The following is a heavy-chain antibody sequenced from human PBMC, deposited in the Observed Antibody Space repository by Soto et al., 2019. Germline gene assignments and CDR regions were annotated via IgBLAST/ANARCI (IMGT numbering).Heavy chain of an antibody. CDR3: AREKRDYYDSSGYVYYFDY. CDR1: GGSISSYY. D-gene: IGHD3-22*01. CDR2: IYTSGST. J-gene: IGHJ4*02. V-gene: IGHV4-4*07. Sequence: SETLSLTCTVSGGSISSYYWSWIRQPAGKGLEWIGRIYTSGSTNYNPSLKSRVTMSVDTSKNQFSLKLSSVTAADTAVYYCAREKRDYYDSSGYVYYFDYWGQGTLVTVSS.